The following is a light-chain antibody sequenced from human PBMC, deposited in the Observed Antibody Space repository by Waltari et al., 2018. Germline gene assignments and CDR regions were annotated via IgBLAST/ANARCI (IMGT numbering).Light chain of an antibody. CDR1: QNILSSSDNKNY. V-gene: IGKV4-1*01. Sequence: DIVMTQSPDSVAVSLGERATIHCRSSQNILSSSDNKNYLVWYQQKPGQPPTLLISWASTRESGVPDRFSGSGSGTDFTLTISSLQAEDVAVYYCQQCYHLPSFGGGTRVEIK. CDR3: QQCYHLPS. J-gene: IGKJ4*01. CDR2: WAS.